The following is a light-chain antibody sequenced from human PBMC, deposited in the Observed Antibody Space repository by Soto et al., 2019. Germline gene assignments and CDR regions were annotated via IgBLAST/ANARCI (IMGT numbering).Light chain of an antibody. V-gene: IGKV1-39*01. CDR3: QQSYSTPRT. CDR1: QSISSY. J-gene: IGKJ1*01. Sequence: DIQMTQSPSSLSASVGDRVTITCRASQSISSYLNWYQQKPGKAPKLLIYAASSLQSGVPSRFSGSGSGTDFTLHISSLQPEDFATYYSQQSYSTPRTFGQGTKVEIK. CDR2: AAS.